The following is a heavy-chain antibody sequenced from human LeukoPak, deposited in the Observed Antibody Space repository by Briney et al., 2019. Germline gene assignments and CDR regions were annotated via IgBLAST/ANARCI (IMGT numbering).Heavy chain of an antibody. J-gene: IGHJ4*02. CDR1: GGTFSSYA. CDR3: ARGVRELRYFDWLFN. Sequence: SVKVSCKASGGTFSSYAISWVRQAPGQGLEWMGGIIPIFGTANYAQKFQGRVTITADESTSTAYMELSSLRSEDTAVYYRARGVRELRYFDWLFNWGQGTLVTVSS. D-gene: IGHD3-9*01. CDR2: IIPIFGTA. V-gene: IGHV1-69*13.